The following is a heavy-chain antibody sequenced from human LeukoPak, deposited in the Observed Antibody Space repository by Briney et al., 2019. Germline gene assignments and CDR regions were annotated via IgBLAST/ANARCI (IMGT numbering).Heavy chain of an antibody. CDR1: GGSINSNSYY. CDR2: IYYSGST. D-gene: IGHD6-19*01. J-gene: IGHJ5*02. Sequence: PSETLSLTCTVSGGSINSNSYYWGWIRQPPGKGLEYIGSIYYSGSTYYNPSLKSRVTISVDTSKNQFSLKLRSVTAADTAVYYCARRGWPNWFDPWGQGTLVTVSS. CDR3: ARRGWPNWFDP. V-gene: IGHV4-39*01.